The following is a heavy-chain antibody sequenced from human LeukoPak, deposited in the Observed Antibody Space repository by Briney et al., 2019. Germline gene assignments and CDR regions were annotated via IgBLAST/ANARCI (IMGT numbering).Heavy chain of an antibody. J-gene: IGHJ4*02. CDR3: ARLQGVPAAIGEDY. CDR1: GYTFTGYY. Sequence: ASVKVSCKASGYTFTGYYMHWVRQAPGQGLAWMGWINPNSGGTNYAQKFQGRVTMTRDTSISTAYMELSRLRSDDTAVYYCARLQGVPAAIGEDYWGQGTLVTVSS. CDR2: INPNSGGT. D-gene: IGHD2-2*01. V-gene: IGHV1-2*02.